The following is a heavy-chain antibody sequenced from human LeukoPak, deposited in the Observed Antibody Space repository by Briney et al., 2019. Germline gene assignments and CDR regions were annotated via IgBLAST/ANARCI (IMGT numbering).Heavy chain of an antibody. CDR3: ARYLSSGYYSRPYYFDY. Sequence: SETLSLTCAVSGYSISTGYYWGWIRQPPGKGLEWIGYIYYSGSTNYNPSLKSRVTISVDTSKNQFSLKLSSVTAADTAVYYCARYLSSGYYSRPYYFDYWGQGTLVTVSS. J-gene: IGHJ4*02. CDR1: GYSISTGYY. CDR2: IYYSGST. V-gene: IGHV4-61*01. D-gene: IGHD3-22*01.